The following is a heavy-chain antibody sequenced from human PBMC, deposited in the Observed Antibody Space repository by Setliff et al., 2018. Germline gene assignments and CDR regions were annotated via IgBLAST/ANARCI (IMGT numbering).Heavy chain of an antibody. V-gene: IGHV1-18*01. Sequence: GASVKVSCKTSGFRFTSFGFSWVRQAPGQGLEWRGWNSVYARRFQGRVTMTIDTPTSTAYMELRSLRSDDTAVYYCARDRATIVAPPTSTLFHPWGQGTLVTVSS. CDR1: GFRFTSFG. CDR3: ARDRATIVAPPTSTLFHP. J-gene: IGHJ5*02. D-gene: IGHD2-2*01. CDR2: NSV.